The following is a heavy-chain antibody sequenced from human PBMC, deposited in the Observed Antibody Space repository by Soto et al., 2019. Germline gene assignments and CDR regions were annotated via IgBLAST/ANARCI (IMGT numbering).Heavy chain of an antibody. J-gene: IGHJ4*02. D-gene: IGHD7-27*01. CDR1: GFSFSISP. CDR3: ARDPKTSGGQHWAFNYFDS. Sequence: GGSLRLSCADSGFSFSISPMHWVRQAPSKGPEWVALISYDGTNKFYADSVKGRFTISRDNSKSTLYLQVDSLRPEDAAVYYCARDPKTSGGQHWAFNYFDSWGQGTLVTVSS. V-gene: IGHV3-30-3*01. CDR2: ISYDGTNK.